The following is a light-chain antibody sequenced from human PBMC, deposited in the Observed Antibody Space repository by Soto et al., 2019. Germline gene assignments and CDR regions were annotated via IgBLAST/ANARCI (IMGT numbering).Light chain of an antibody. J-gene: IGKJ1*01. CDR1: QSISSY. Sequence: IQMTQSPSSLSASVGDRVTITCRASQSISSYLNWYQQKPGKAPKLLIYAASSLQSGVPSRFSGSGSGTDGTLTISSLQQEDDATYYCQQSYSTPRTFGQGTKVDIK. CDR2: AAS. V-gene: IGKV1-39*01. CDR3: QQSYSTPRT.